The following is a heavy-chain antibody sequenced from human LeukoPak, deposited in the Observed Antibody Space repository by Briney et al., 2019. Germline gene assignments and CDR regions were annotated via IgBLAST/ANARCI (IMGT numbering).Heavy chain of an antibody. Sequence: GRSLRLSCAASGFTFSSYAMSWVRQAPGKGLEWVSAISGSGGSTYYADSVKGRFTISRDNSKNTLYLQMNSLRAEDTAVYYCAKFQWELLTFDCWGQGTLVTVSS. J-gene: IGHJ4*02. CDR1: GFTFSSYA. D-gene: IGHD1-26*01. CDR2: ISGSGGST. V-gene: IGHV3-23*01. CDR3: AKFQWELLTFDC.